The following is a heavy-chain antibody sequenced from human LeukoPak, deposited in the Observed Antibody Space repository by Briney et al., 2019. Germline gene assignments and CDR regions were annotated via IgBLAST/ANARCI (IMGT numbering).Heavy chain of an antibody. V-gene: IGHV4-4*02. J-gene: IGHJ4*02. Sequence: SETLSLTCAVSGGSISSSNWWSWVRQPPGKGLEWIGEIYHSGSTNYNPSLKSRVTISVDTSKNQFSLKLSSVTAADTAVYYCARDMLAAAGFDYWGQGTLVTVSS. CDR1: GGSISSSNW. CDR2: IYHSGST. CDR3: ARDMLAAAGFDY. D-gene: IGHD6-13*01.